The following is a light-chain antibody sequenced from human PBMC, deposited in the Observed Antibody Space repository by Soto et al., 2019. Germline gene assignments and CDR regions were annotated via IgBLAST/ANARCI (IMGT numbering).Light chain of an antibody. V-gene: IGKV3-20*01. J-gene: IGKJ2*01. CDR2: AAS. Sequence: EIVLAQSPGTLSLAPGERATLSCRASQSVSSIFLAWYQQKPGQAPRLLIYAASSRATGVPDRFSGSGSGTDFTLTISRLEPEDFAVYYCQQYYDPPLYTFGQGTKVDIK. CDR3: QQYYDPPLYT. CDR1: QSVSSIF.